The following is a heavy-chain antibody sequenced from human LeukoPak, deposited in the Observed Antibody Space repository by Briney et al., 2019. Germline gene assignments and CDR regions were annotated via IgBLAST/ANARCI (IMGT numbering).Heavy chain of an antibody. Sequence: SETLSLTCAVYGGSFSGYYWSWIRQPPGKGLEWIGEINHSGSTNYNPSLKSRVTISVDTSKNQFSLKLSSVTAADTAVYYCARVWDFMYGTGWIDYWGQGTLVTVSS. CDR2: INHSGST. V-gene: IGHV4-34*01. J-gene: IGHJ4*02. CDR1: GGSFSGYY. CDR3: ARVWDFMYGTGWIDY. D-gene: IGHD6-19*01.